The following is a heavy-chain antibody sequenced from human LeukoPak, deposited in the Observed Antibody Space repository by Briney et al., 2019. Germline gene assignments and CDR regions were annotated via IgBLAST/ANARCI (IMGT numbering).Heavy chain of an antibody. CDR3: ARDPYYDILTGYYTNWYFDL. CDR1: GGTFSSYA. V-gene: IGHV1-69*04. CDR2: IIPILGIA. D-gene: IGHD3-9*01. Sequence: SVKVSCKASGGTFSSYAISWVRQAPGQGLEWMGRIIPILGIANYAQKFQGRVTITADKSTSTAYMELSSLRSEDTAVYYCARDPYYDILTGYYTNWYFDLWGRGTLVTVSS. J-gene: IGHJ2*01.